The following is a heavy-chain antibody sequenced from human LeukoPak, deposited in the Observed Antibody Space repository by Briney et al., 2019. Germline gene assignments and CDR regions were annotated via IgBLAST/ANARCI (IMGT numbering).Heavy chain of an antibody. Sequence: PGGSLRLSCAASGFTFSSYWMHWVRQAPGKGLVSVSRINSDGSSTSYADSVKGRFTISRDNAKNTLYLQMNSLRAEDTAVYYCAKVTFYDILTGYMFDHWGQGTLVTVSS. D-gene: IGHD3-9*01. CDR2: INSDGSST. CDR3: AKVTFYDILTGYMFDH. V-gene: IGHV3-74*01. CDR1: GFTFSSYW. J-gene: IGHJ4*02.